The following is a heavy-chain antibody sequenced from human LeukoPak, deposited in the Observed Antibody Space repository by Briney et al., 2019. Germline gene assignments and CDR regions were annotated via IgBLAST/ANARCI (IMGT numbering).Heavy chain of an antibody. D-gene: IGHD3-22*01. V-gene: IGHV3-30*02. CDR2: IRYDGTNK. J-gene: IGHJ4*02. CDR1: GFTFSNYG. CDR3: ATFPYYFDSSGSYYFDF. Sequence: GGSLRLSCAASGFTFSNYGMHWVRQAPGKGLEWVAFIRYDGTNKYYADSVKGRFTISRDNSKNTLYLQMNSLRAEDTAVFYCATFPYYFDSSGSYYFDFWGQGTLVTVSS.